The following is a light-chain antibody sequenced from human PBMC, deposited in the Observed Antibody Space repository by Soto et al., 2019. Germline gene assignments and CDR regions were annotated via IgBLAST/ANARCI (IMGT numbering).Light chain of an antibody. CDR3: QSYDSSLSASVV. J-gene: IGLJ2*01. Sequence: QSALTQPPSVSGAPGQRVTISCTGSSSNIGAGYDVHWYQLLPGTAPKLLIYANNNRPSGVPDRFSGSRSSTSASLAITGLQAEDEADYYCQSYDSSLSASVVFGGGTKLTVL. CDR2: ANN. CDR1: SSNIGAGYD. V-gene: IGLV1-40*01.